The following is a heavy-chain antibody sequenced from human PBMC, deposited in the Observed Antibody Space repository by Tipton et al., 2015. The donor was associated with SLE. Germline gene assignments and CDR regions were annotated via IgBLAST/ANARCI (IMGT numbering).Heavy chain of an antibody. D-gene: IGHD3-22*01. CDR1: GGSISSGGYY. Sequence: LRLSYTVSGGSISSGGYYWSWIRQHPGKGLEWIGYIYYSGSTYYNPSLKSRVTISVDTSKNQFSLKLSSVTAADTAVYYCASGDYYDSPGWFDPWGQGTLVTVSS. J-gene: IGHJ5*02. CDR2: IYYSGST. V-gene: IGHV4-31*02. CDR3: ASGDYYDSPGWFDP.